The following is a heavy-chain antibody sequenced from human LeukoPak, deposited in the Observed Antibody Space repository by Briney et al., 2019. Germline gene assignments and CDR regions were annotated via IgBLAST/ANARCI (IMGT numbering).Heavy chain of an antibody. Sequence: PGGSLRLSCAASGFTFSRYAMSWVRPAPGKGLEWVSVISDSGGSTYYADSVKGRFTISRDTSKNTLYLRMNSLRAEDTATYYCAKAQFGATSDGFDIWGQGSMVTVSS. CDR1: GFTFSRYA. CDR2: ISDSGGST. J-gene: IGHJ3*02. CDR3: AKAQFGATSDGFDI. D-gene: IGHD1-26*01. V-gene: IGHV3-23*01.